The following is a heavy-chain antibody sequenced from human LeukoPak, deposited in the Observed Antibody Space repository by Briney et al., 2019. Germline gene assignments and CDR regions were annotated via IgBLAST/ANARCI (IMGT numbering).Heavy chain of an antibody. J-gene: IGHJ4*02. CDR1: GYTFTGYY. D-gene: IGHD3-3*01. V-gene: IGHV1-2*02. CDR2: INPNSGGT. Sequence: GASVKVSCKASGYTFTGYYMHWVRQAPGQGLEWMGWINPNSGGTNYAQKFQGRVTMTRDTSISTAYMELSRLRSDDTAVYYCARCKYSYYDFWSGEPPRLDYWGQGTLVTVSS. CDR3: ARCKYSYYDFWSGEPPRLDY.